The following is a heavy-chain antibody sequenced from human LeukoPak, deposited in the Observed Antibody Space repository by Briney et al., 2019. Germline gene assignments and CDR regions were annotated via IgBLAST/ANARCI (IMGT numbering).Heavy chain of an antibody. V-gene: IGHV1-69*04. D-gene: IGHD5-12*01. Sequence: SVKVSCKASGGTFSSYAISWVRQAPGQGLEWMGRIIPILGIANYAQKLQGRVTMTTDTSTSTAYMELRSLRSDDTAVYYCARAPSGYDSPNYYYYYGMDVWGQGTTVTVSS. J-gene: IGHJ6*02. CDR3: ARAPSGYDSPNYYYYYGMDV. CDR1: GGTFSSYA. CDR2: IIPILGIA.